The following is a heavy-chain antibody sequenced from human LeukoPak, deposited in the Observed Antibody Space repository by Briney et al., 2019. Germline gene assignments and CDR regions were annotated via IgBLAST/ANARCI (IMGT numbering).Heavy chain of an antibody. J-gene: IGHJ5*02. V-gene: IGHV1-24*01. D-gene: IGHD5-18*01. CDR2: FDPEDGET. Sequence: GAPVKVSCKVSGYTLTELSMHWVRQAPGKGLEWMGGFDPEDGETIYAQKFQGRVTMTEDTSTDTAYMELSSLRSEDTAVYYCATVRAPVTTPPYNWFDPWGQGTLVTVSS. CDR1: GYTLTELS. CDR3: ATVRAPVTTPPYNWFDP.